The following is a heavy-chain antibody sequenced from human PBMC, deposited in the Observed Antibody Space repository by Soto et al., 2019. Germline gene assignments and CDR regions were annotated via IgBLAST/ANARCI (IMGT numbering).Heavy chain of an antibody. CDR2: MHHSGSI. CDR3: AEHDNRPVRYNDLDT. J-gene: IGHJ5*02. V-gene: IGHV4-4*02. Sequence: SETLSLTCSVSGDSISNNKWWSWVRQPPGKGLEWIGEMHHSGSIHYNASLKSRATISVDKSRNQFSLQLTSVTAADTALYYCAEHDNRPVRYNDLDTWGRGTLVTVSS. D-gene: IGHD3-9*01. CDR1: GDSISNNKW.